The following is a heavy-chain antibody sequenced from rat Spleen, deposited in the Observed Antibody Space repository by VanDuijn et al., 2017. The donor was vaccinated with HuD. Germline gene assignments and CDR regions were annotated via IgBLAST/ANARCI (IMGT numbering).Heavy chain of an antibody. V-gene: IGHV5-29*01. Sequence: EVQLGESGGGLVQPGWSLKLSCAASGFTFSNYDMAWVRQAPTEGLEWVATISYDGSSTYYRDSVKGRFTISRDNAKSTLYLQMDSLRSEDTATYYCATGWVMGAWGQGASVTVSS. CDR2: ISYDGSST. CDR3: ATGWVMGA. D-gene: IGHD1-12*02. CDR1: GFTFSNYD. J-gene: IGHJ4*01.